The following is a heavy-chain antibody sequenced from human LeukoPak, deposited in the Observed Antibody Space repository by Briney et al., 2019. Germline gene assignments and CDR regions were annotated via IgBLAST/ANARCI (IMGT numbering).Heavy chain of an antibody. CDR3: ARDKEAYSSGWEASYYFDY. V-gene: IGHV1-2*02. CDR1: GYTFTGYY. J-gene: IGHJ4*02. CDR2: INPNSGGT. Sequence: GASVKVSCKASGYTFTGYYMHWVRQAPGQGLEWMGWINPNSGGTNYAQKFQGRVTMTRDTSISTAYMELSRLRSDDTAVYYCARDKEAYSSGWEASYYFDYWGQGTLVTVSS. D-gene: IGHD6-19*01.